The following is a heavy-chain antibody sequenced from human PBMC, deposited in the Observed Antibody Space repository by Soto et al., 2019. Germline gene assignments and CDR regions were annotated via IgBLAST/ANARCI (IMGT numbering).Heavy chain of an antibody. CDR3: VHSRILFVILEDGVNLDF. J-gene: IGHJ6*03. Sequence: QVQLVQSGAEVKKPGSSVKVSCKSSGGTFSNSPISWVRQAPGQGLEWVGGVIPVFRTANYAQKFQGRVTLSRGQSNNSALFERRILKFGDMFVYFRVHSRILFVILEDGVNLDFWGSVTTGTLS. D-gene: IGHD2-21*01. CDR1: GGTFSNSP. CDR2: VIPVFRTA. V-gene: IGHV1-69*05.